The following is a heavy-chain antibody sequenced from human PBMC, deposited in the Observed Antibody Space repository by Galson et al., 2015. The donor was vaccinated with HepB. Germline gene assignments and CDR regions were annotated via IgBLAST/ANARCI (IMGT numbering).Heavy chain of an antibody. Sequence: SLTCTVSGGSIRSYYWNWIRQPPGKGLEWIGYIFYSGSTMSSPSLKSRVTISLDTSKNYFSLKLSSVTAADTAMYYCARGPSYRITMVRGVAPPHAFDIWGQGTLVTVSS. CDR1: GGSIRSYY. CDR2: IFYSGST. V-gene: IGHV4-59*01. D-gene: IGHD3-10*01. CDR3: ARGPSYRITMVRGVAPPHAFDI. J-gene: IGHJ4*02.